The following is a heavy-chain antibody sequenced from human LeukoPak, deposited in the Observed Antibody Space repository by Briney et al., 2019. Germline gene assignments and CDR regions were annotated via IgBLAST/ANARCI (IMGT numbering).Heavy chain of an antibody. CDR2: ISAYNGNT. J-gene: IGHJ4*02. CDR1: GYTFTSYG. D-gene: IGHD3-22*01. CDR3: ASGGYYYDSSGYYTYPPPFDY. V-gene: IGHV1-18*01. Sequence: ASVKVSCKASGYTFTSYGISWVRQAPGQGLEWMVWISAYNGNTNYAQKLQGRVTMTTDTSTSTAYMELRSLRSDDTAVYYCASGGYYYDSSGYYTYPPPFDYWGQGTLVTVSS.